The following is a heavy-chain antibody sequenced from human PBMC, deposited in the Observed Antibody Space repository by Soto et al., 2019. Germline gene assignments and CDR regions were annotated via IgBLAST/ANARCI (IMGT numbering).Heavy chain of an antibody. V-gene: IGHV1-8*01. Sequence: QVQLVQSGAEVKKPGASVKVSCKASGYTFTSYDINWVRQATGQGLEWMGWMNPNSGNTGYAQKFQGRVTMTRNTAIRQAYMGLRSLRSEDTAVYYCAREHSSSWRFDYWGQGTLVTVSS. D-gene: IGHD6-13*01. J-gene: IGHJ4*02. CDR2: MNPNSGNT. CDR1: GYTFTSYD. CDR3: AREHSSSWRFDY.